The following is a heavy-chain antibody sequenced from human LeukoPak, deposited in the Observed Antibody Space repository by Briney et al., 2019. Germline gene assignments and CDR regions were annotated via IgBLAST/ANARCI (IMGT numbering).Heavy chain of an antibody. CDR2: INPNSGGT. J-gene: IGHJ4*02. D-gene: IGHD2-21*02. V-gene: IGHV1-2*02. CDR1: GYTFTGYY. Sequence: GASVKVSCKASGYTFTGYYMHWVRQAPGQGLEWMGWINPNSGGTNYAQKLQGRVTMTTDTSASTAYMELRSLRSDDTAVYYCATCGGDCYSEYYFDYWGQGTLVTVSS. CDR3: ATCGGDCYSEYYFDY.